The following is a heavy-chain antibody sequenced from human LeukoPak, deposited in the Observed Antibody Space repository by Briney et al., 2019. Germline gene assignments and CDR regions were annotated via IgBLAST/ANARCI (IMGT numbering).Heavy chain of an antibody. V-gene: IGHV4-59*12. CDR1: GDSISSYY. D-gene: IGHD6-13*01. J-gene: IGHJ6*02. Sequence: PSETLSLTCTVSGDSISSYYWSWIRQPPGKGLEWIGYIYYSGSTNYNPSLKSRVTISVDTSKNQFSLKLSSVTAADTAVYYCARDGPYSSSTWFHGMDVWGQGTTVTVSS. CDR3: ARDGPYSSSTWFHGMDV. CDR2: IYYSGST.